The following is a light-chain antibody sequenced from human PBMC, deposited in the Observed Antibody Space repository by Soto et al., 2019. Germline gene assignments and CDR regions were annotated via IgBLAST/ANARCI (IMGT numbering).Light chain of an antibody. V-gene: IGLV1-44*01. CDR2: SNN. J-gene: IGLJ1*01. Sequence: QSVLTQTPSASGTPGQRVTISCSGSSSNIGSNTVNWYQQLPGTAPKLLIYSNNQRPSGVPDRFSGSKSGTSASLAISGLQSEDEADYYCAAWDHSLNGPVFGTATKVTVL. CDR3: AAWDHSLNGPV. CDR1: SSNIGSNT.